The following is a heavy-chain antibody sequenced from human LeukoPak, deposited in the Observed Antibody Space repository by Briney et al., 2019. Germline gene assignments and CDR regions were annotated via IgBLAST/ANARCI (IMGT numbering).Heavy chain of an antibody. CDR1: GYSFTGYW. D-gene: IGHD4-11*01. CDR3: ARGAHGTVPSLDY. J-gene: IGHJ4*02. V-gene: IGHV5-51*01. CDR2: IYPGDSDT. Sequence: GESLKISCKGSGYSFTGYWIGWVRQMPGKGLEWMAIIYPGDSDTRYSPSFQGQVTISADKSISTAYLQWSTLKASDTAMYYCARGAHGTVPSLDYWGRGTLVTVSS.